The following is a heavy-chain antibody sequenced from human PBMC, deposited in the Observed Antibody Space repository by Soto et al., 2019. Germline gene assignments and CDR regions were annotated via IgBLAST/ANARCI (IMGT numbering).Heavy chain of an antibody. CDR2: ISYDGGET. V-gene: IGHV3-30*03. Sequence: QVQLVESGGGVVHPGRSLSLSCAGSGFIFSNYGMHWVRQAPGKGVEWVAFISYDGGETFYADSVKGRFTIARENSKSTVFLHMNSLKKEDTAVYYCAITSVADASFDYWGQGTLVTVSS. D-gene: IGHD5-12*01. CDR3: AITSVADASFDY. CDR1: GFIFSNYG. J-gene: IGHJ4*02.